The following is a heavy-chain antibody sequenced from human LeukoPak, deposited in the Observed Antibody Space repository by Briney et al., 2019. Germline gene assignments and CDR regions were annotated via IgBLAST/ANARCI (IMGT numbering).Heavy chain of an antibody. V-gene: IGHV4-34*01. CDR2: INNSGTS. CDR1: GESFSGHS. D-gene: IGHD6-13*01. J-gene: IGHJ6*02. Sequence: NPSETLSLTCAVYGESFSGHSCSWIRQPPGKGLEWIGEINNSGTSNINPSLKSRVTMSVDTSRNQFSLRLTSVTAADTAEYYCARPSQFQLVHSATDYYYYGLDVWGQGTTVTVSS. CDR3: ARPSQFQLVHSATDYYYYGLDV.